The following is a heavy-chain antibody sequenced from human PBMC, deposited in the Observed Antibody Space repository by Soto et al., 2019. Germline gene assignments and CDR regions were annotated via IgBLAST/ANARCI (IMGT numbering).Heavy chain of an antibody. D-gene: IGHD6-13*01. CDR1: GGTFTSIA. CDR2: IIPVLGTP. J-gene: IGHJ6*02. Sequence: QVHLVQSSAEVKKPGSSVKVSCKASGGTFTSIAFSWVRQAPGQGLEWMGGIIPVLGTPNYAQKFQARVTITAHASTTTVHMELSSLRSDDTAVYYCASSAGLDHLLNYYGLNVWGQGTTVTV. V-gene: IGHV1-69*01. CDR3: ASSAGLDHLLNYYGLNV.